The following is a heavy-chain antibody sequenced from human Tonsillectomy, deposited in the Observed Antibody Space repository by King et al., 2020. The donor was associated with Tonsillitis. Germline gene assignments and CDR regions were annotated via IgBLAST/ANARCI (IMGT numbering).Heavy chain of an antibody. Sequence: SLGGVVPPGRSLRLSCAASGFTFSNYGLHWVRQAPGKGLEWVALMSYDGSNKNYADSVKGRFTISRDNSKNTLYLQMNSLRAEDTAVYYCAKDGGLGELSLFPIDYWGQGTLVTVSS. J-gene: IGHJ4*02. D-gene: IGHD3-16*02. V-gene: IGHV3-30*18. CDR3: AKDGGLGELSLFPIDY. CDR2: MSYDGSNK. CDR1: GFTFSNYG.